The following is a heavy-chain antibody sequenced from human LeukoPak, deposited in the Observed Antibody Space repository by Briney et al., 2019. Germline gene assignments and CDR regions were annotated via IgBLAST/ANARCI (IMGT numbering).Heavy chain of an antibody. CDR1: GFTFSDYY. CDR2: IKQDGSEK. V-gene: IGHV3-7*01. J-gene: IGHJ4*02. CDR3: ARIGYSSSSFDY. Sequence: GGSLRLSCAASGFTFSDYYMSWIRQAPGKGLEWVANIKQDGSEKDYVDSLKGRFTISRDSATNSVYLQMNSLRDEDTAVYYCARIGYSSSSFDYWGQGTLVTVSS. D-gene: IGHD6-6*01.